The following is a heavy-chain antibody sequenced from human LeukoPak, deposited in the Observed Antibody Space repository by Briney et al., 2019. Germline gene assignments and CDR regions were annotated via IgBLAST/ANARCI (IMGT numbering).Heavy chain of an antibody. V-gene: IGHV1-69*05. D-gene: IGHD6-6*01. CDR1: GGTFSSYA. CDR2: IIPIFGTA. Sequence: GSSVKVSCKASGGTFSSYAISWVRQAPGQGLEWMGGIIPIFGTANYAQKFQGRVTITTDESTSTAYMELSSLRSEDTAVYYCARARYSSSSLRGYYYYMDVWGKGTTVTVSS. J-gene: IGHJ6*03. CDR3: ARARYSSSSLRGYYYYMDV.